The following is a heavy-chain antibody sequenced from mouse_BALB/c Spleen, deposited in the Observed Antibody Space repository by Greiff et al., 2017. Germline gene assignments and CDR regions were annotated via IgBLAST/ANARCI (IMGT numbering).Heavy chain of an antibody. CDR3: ARTYYYGYAMDY. CDR2: IWSGGST. V-gene: IGHV2-2*02. D-gene: IGHD1-1*01. Sequence: VKLVESGPGLVQPSQSLSITCTVSGFSLTSYGVHWVRQSPGKGLEWLGVIWSGGSTDYNAAFISRLSISKDNSKSQVFFKMNSLQANDTAIYYCARTYYYGYAMDYWGQGTSVTVSS. J-gene: IGHJ4*01. CDR1: GFSLTSYG.